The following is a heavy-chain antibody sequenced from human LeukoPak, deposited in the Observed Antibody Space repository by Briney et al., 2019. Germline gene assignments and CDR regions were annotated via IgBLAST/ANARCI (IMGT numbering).Heavy chain of an antibody. Sequence: SETLSLTCSVSGGSISSTSYYWGWVRQPPGKGLEWIGAIYSGGGIYSRGTTYYTPSLKSRVTISVDTSKNQFSLNLSSVTAADTAVYYCTRPLGLSSTSFGRSGYYYYMDVWGKGTPVTVSS. CDR2: IYSRGTT. V-gene: IGHV4-39*01. CDR3: TRPLGLSSTSFGRSGYYYYMDV. CDR1: GGSISSTSYY. D-gene: IGHD2-2*01. J-gene: IGHJ6*03.